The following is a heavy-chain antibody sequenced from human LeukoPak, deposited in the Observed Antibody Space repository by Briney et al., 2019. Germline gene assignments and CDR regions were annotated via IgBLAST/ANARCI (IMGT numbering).Heavy chain of an antibody. Sequence: ASVKVSCKASGYTFTSYAMNWVRQAPGQGLEWMGWINTNTGNPTYAQGFTGRFVFSLDTSVSTAYLQISSLKAEDTAVYYCARAWKDGYNWGYYYYYMGVWGKGTTVTVSS. CDR1: GYTFTSYA. CDR2: INTNTGNP. J-gene: IGHJ6*03. D-gene: IGHD5-24*01. CDR3: ARAWKDGYNWGYYYYYMGV. V-gene: IGHV7-4-1*02.